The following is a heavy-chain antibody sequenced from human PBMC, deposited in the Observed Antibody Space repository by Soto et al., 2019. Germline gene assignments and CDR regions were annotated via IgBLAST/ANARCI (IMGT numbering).Heavy chain of an antibody. CDR2: FDPEDGET. D-gene: IGHD3-3*01. CDR1: GYTLTELS. Sequence: ASVKVSCKVSGYTLTELSMHWVRQAPGKGLEWMGGFDPEDGETIYAQKFQGRVTMTEDTSTDTAYMELSSLRSEDTAVYYCATHVLRFLEWFPFDYWGQGTLVTVSS. CDR3: ATHVLRFLEWFPFDY. V-gene: IGHV1-24*01. J-gene: IGHJ4*02.